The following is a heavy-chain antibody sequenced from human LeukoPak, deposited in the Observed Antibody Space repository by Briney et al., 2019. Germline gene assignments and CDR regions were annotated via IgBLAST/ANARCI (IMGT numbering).Heavy chain of an antibody. V-gene: IGHV3-21*01. D-gene: IGHD1-26*01. Sequence: PGGSLRLSCAASGFNFNKYEMNWVRQAPGKGLEWVSSMSSSRDYVFYADSVKGRFTIFRDNANQSLDLEMSSLRGEDTAIYYCARGLVGAAFDYWGRGTLVTVSS. J-gene: IGHJ4*02. CDR1: GFNFNKYE. CDR3: ARGLVGAAFDY. CDR2: MSSSRDYV.